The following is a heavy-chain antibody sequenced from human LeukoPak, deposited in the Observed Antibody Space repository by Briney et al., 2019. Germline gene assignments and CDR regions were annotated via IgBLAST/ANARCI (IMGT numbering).Heavy chain of an antibody. D-gene: IGHD3-10*01. CDR3: ARGGYYGSGNDFRFDP. Sequence: SEALSLTCTVSGYSITSNYYWGWIRQPPWKGLECIGYIHYTGSTNYNPSLKSRVTISVETSKNQFSLKLKSVTAADTAVYYCARGGYYGSGNDFRFDPWGQGTLVTVSS. J-gene: IGHJ5*02. CDR1: GYSITSNYY. CDR2: IHYTGST. V-gene: IGHV4-59*01.